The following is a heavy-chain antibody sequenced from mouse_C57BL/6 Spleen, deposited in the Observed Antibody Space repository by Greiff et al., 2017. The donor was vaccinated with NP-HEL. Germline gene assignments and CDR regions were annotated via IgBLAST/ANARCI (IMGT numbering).Heavy chain of an antibody. D-gene: IGHD2-1*01. CDR1: GYTFTSYW. CDR3: ARKDFYYGNYGGFAY. V-gene: IGHV1-69*01. J-gene: IGHJ3*01. CDR2: IDPSDSYT. Sequence: VQLQQPGAELVMPGASVKLSCKASGYTFTSYWMHWVKQRPGQGLEWIGEIDPSDSYTNYNQKFKGKSTLTVDKSSSTAYMQLSSLTSEDSAVYYCARKDFYYGNYGGFAYWGQGTLVTVSA.